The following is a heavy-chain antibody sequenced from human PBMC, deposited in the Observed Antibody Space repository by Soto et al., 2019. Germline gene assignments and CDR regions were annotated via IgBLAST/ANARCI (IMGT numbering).Heavy chain of an antibody. V-gene: IGHV3-48*02. J-gene: IGHJ6*02. CDR3: ARELSSYYYDSRDYYYGMDV. CDR1: GFTYSSYS. CDR2: ISSSSSTI. Sequence: EVQLVESGGGLVQPGGSLRLSCAASGFTYSSYSMNWVRQAPGKGLEWVSYISSSSSTIYYADSVKGRFTISRDNAKNSLYLQMNSLRDEDTAVYYCARELSSYYYDSRDYYYGMDVWGQGTTVTVSS. D-gene: IGHD3-22*01.